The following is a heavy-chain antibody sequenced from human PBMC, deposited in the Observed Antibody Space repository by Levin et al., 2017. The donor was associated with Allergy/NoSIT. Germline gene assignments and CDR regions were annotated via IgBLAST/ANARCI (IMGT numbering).Heavy chain of an antibody. V-gene: IGHV1-18*01. CDR3: ARGGAAGGPGGDGLFDY. Sequence: KISCKASGYTFTSYGISWVRQAPGQGLEWMGWISAYNGNTNYAQKLQGRVTMTTDTSTSTAYMELRSLRSDDTAVYYCARGGAAGGPGGDGLFDYWGQGTLVTVSS. CDR2: ISAYNGNT. J-gene: IGHJ4*02. CDR1: GYTFTSYG. D-gene: IGHD6-13*01.